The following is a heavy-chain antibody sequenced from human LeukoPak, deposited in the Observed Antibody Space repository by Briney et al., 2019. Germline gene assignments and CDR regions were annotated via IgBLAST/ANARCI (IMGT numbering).Heavy chain of an antibody. CDR2: ISSSSSYI. Sequence: PGGSLRLSCAASGFTFSSYSMNWVRQAPGKGLEWVSSISSSSSYIYYADSVKGRFTISRDNAKNSLYLQMNSLRAEDTAVYYCARDRVDSSGWYQVDAFDIWGQGTMVTVSS. D-gene: IGHD6-19*01. V-gene: IGHV3-21*01. J-gene: IGHJ3*02. CDR3: ARDRVDSSGWYQVDAFDI. CDR1: GFTFSSYS.